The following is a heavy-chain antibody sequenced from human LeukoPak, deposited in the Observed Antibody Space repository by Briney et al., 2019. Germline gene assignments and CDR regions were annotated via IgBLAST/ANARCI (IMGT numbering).Heavy chain of an antibody. V-gene: IGHV3-30*01. CDR1: GFTFSSYA. CDR3: ARDSG. Sequence: GGSLRLSCAASGFTFSSYAMHWVRQAPGKGLEWVAVISYDGSNKYYADSVKGRFTISRDNSKDTLYLQMNSPRAEDTAVYYCARDSGWGQGTLVTVSS. D-gene: IGHD6-25*01. J-gene: IGHJ4*02. CDR2: ISYDGSNK.